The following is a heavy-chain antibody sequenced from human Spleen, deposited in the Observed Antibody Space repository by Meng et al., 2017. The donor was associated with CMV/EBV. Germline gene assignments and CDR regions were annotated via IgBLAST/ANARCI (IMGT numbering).Heavy chain of an antibody. V-gene: IGHV4-39*07. D-gene: IGHD4-17*01. CDR1: GGSISSSSYY. CDR2: IYYSGST. J-gene: IGHJ4*02. Sequence: SETLSLTCSVSGGSISSSSYYWGWIRQPPGKGLEWIGSIYYSGSTNYNPSLKSRVTISVDTSKNQFSLKLSSVTAADTAVYYCARFLSYGDSPFDYWGQGTLVTVSS. CDR3: ARFLSYGDSPFDY.